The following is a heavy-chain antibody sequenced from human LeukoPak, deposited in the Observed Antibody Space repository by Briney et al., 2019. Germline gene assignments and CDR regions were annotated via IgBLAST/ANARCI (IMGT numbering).Heavy chain of an antibody. CDR2: ISGDGGST. CDR1: GFTFDDYA. D-gene: IGHD6-13*01. Sequence: GGSLRLSCAASGFTFDDYAMHWVRQAPGKGLEWVSLISGDGGSTYYADSVKGRFTISRDNSKNSLYLQMNSLRTEDTALYYCEKDIHRSSSDDYWGQGTLVTVSS. CDR3: EKDIHRSSSDDY. V-gene: IGHV3-43*02. J-gene: IGHJ4*02.